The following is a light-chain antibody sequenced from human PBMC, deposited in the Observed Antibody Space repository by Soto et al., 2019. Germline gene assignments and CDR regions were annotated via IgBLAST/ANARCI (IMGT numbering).Light chain of an antibody. CDR1: QSISSW. Sequence: DIQMTQYPSTLSASVGDRVTITCRASQSISSWLAWYQQKPGQAPKLLIYKASTLQSGVPSRFSGSGSGTEFTLAISSLQPDDSATYYCQQYNDNWTFGQGTKV. CDR3: QQYNDNWT. V-gene: IGKV1-5*03. CDR2: KAS. J-gene: IGKJ1*01.